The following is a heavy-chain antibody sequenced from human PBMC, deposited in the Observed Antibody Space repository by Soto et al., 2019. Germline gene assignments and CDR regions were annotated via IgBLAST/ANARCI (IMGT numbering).Heavy chain of an antibody. CDR3: ARLIGNSWLDS. Sequence: PSETLSLTCTVSGGSINSGGYSWTWIRQPPGKGLEWIGFIYHTGTTYYNPSLKSRITISPDTSSNQFSLQLNSVTPDDTAVYYCARLIGNSWLDSWGQGTLVTVSS. V-gene: IGHV4-30-2*05. CDR2: IYHTGTT. CDR1: GGSINSGGYS. D-gene: IGHD2-8*01. J-gene: IGHJ5*01.